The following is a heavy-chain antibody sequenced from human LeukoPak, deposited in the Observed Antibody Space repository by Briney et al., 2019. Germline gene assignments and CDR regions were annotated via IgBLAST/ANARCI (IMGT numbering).Heavy chain of an antibody. CDR1: GFTSSSYA. J-gene: IGHJ4*02. D-gene: IGHD1-26*01. CDR2: ISGSGGRT. CDR3: AKDQTPMDSGSYGFDY. Sequence: GGSLRLSCATSGFTSSSYAMSWVRQAPGKGLEWVSGISGSGGRTYYADSVKGRFTISRDNSKNTLYLQMNSLRAEDTAVYYCAKDQTPMDSGSYGFDYWGQGTLVTVSS. V-gene: IGHV3-23*01.